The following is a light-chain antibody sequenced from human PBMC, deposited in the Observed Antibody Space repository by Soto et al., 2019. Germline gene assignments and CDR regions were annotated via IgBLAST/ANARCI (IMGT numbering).Light chain of an antibody. V-gene: IGKV3-11*01. J-gene: IGKJ1*01. Sequence: EIVLTQSPATLSLSPGERATLSCRASQSVSSYLAWYQQKPGQAPRLLIYDGSNRATGIPARFSGSGSGTDFTLTISSLEPEDFAVYYCQQRSNWPPWTFGQGTKVDIK. CDR3: QQRSNWPPWT. CDR1: QSVSSY. CDR2: DGS.